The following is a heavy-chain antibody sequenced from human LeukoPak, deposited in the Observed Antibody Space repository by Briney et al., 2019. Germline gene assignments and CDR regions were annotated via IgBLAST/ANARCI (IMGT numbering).Heavy chain of an antibody. CDR1: GFTFSSYA. CDR2: ISYDGSNK. D-gene: IGHD3-3*01. J-gene: IGHJ4*02. V-gene: IGHV3-30-3*01. CDR3: AKDGYDFELDY. Sequence: GGSLRLSCAASGFTFSSYAMHWVRQAPGKGLEWVAVISYDGSNKYYADSVKGRFTISRDNSKNTLYLQMNSLRAEDTAVYYCAKDGYDFELDYWGQGTLVTVSS.